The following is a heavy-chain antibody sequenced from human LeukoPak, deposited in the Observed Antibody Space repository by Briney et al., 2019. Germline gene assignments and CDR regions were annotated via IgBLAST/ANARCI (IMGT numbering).Heavy chain of an antibody. J-gene: IGHJ4*02. CDR3: ARRKDCTGGRCHFDN. Sequence: GESLQISCKGSGYSFASYWIAWVRQMPGKGLEWMGIIDPGDSDTRYSPSFQGQVTISVDKSINTAYVQWSSLKASDTAMYYCARRKDCTGGRCHFDNWDQGTLVTVSS. D-gene: IGHD2-15*01. CDR1: GYSFASYW. CDR2: IDPGDSDT. V-gene: IGHV5-51*01.